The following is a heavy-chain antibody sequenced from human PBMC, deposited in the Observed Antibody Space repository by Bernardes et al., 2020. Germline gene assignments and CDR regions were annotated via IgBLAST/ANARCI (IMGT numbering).Heavy chain of an antibody. Sequence: SETLSLTCAVYGEFFSGYYWSWIRQPPGKGLEWIGEINHSGSTNYNPSLKSRVTISVDTSKNQFSLKLSSVTAADTAVYHCARGVKARRNNWNYGWTSNWFDPWGQGTLVTVSS. CDR2: INHSGST. CDR3: ARGVKARRNNWNYGWTSNWFDP. V-gene: IGHV4-34*01. CDR1: GEFFSGYY. D-gene: IGHD1-7*01. J-gene: IGHJ5*02.